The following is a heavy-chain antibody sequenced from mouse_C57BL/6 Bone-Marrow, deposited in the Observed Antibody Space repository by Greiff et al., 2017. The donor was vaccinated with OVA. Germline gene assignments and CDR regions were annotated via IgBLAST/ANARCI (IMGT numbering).Heavy chain of an antibody. CDR2: IDPSDSYT. V-gene: IGHV1-69*01. Sequence: QVQLKQPGAELVMPGASVKLSCKASGYAFTSYWMHWVKQRPGQGLEWIGEIDPSDSYTNYNQKFKGKSTLTVDKSSSIAYMQLSSLTSEDSAVYYCARDFYYYGYAMDDWGQGTSVTVSS. D-gene: IGHD1-1*01. J-gene: IGHJ4*01. CDR3: ARDFYYYGYAMDD. CDR1: GYAFTSYW.